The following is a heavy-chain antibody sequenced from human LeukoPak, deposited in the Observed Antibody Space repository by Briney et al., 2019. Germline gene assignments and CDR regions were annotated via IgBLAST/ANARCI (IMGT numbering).Heavy chain of an antibody. CDR1: GFTFRSNG. V-gene: IGHV3-23*01. Sequence: GGSLRLSCTASGFTFRSNGMTWVRQAPEKGLEWVATISDSGGYTYYADSVKGRFTISRDNSKNTLYLQMNSLRAEDTAVYYCAQDRYGDTYWGQGTLVTVSS. J-gene: IGHJ4*02. CDR3: AQDRYGDTY. D-gene: IGHD4-17*01. CDR2: ISDSGGYT.